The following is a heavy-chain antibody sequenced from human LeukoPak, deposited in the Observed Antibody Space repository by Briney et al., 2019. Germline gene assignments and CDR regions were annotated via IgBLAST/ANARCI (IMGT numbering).Heavy chain of an antibody. D-gene: IGHD3-16*02. J-gene: IGHJ4*02. CDR3: ARGGYDYVWGSYPNRPYFFDY. Sequence: SETLSLTCTVSGGSISSGGYYWSWIRQHPGKGLEWIGYIYYSGSTYYNPSLKSRVTISVDTSKNQFSLKLSSVTAADTAVYYCARGGYDYVWGSYPNRPYFFDYWGQGTLVTFSS. V-gene: IGHV4-31*03. CDR2: IYYSGST. CDR1: GGSISSGGYY.